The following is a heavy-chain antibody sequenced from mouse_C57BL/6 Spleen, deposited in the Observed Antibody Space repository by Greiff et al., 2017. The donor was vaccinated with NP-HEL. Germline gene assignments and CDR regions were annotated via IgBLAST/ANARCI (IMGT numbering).Heavy chain of an antibody. V-gene: IGHV1-61*01. CDR1: GYTFTSYW. Sequence: QVQLQQPGAELVRPGSSVKLSCKASGYTFTSYWMDWVKQRPGQGLEWIGNIYPSDSETQYNQKFKDKATLTVDKSSSTAYMQLSSLTSEDSAVYYCARSDYGSTDYFDYWGQGTTLTVSS. D-gene: IGHD1-1*01. J-gene: IGHJ2*01. CDR2: IYPSDSET. CDR3: ARSDYGSTDYFDY.